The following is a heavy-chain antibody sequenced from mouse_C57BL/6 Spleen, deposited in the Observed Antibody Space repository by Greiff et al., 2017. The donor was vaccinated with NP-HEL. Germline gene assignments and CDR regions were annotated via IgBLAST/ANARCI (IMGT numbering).Heavy chain of an antibody. CDR2: SRNKANDYTT. J-gene: IGHJ3*01. V-gene: IGHV7-1*01. CDR3: ARDAHYDYAFAY. D-gene: IGHD2-4*01. CDR1: GFTFSDFY. Sequence: DVQLVESGGGLVQSGRSLRLSCATSGFTFSDFYMEWVRQAPGKGLEWIAASRNKANDYTTEYSASVKGRFIVSRDTSQSILYLQMNALRAEDTAIEYCARDAHYDYAFAYWGQGTLVTVSA.